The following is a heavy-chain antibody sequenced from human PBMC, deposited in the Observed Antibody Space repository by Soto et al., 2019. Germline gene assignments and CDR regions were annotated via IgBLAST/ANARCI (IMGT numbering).Heavy chain of an antibody. D-gene: IGHD6-13*01. V-gene: IGHV3-23*01. CDR1: GFTFSSYA. CDR3: AKSGKQQRGAYYYYYYYMDV. CDR2: ISGSGGST. J-gene: IGHJ6*03. Sequence: GGSLRLSCAASGFTFSSYAMSWVRQAPGKGLEWVSAISGSGGSTYYADSVKGRFTISRDNSKNTLYLQMNSLRAEDTAVYYCAKSGKQQRGAYYYYYYYMDVWGKGTTVTVSS.